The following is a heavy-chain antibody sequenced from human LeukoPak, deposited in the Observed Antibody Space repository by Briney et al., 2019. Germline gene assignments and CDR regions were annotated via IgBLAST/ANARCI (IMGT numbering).Heavy chain of an antibody. CDR3: ARHDLWSGYRFDP. D-gene: IGHD3-3*01. CDR1: GGSISSSSYY. V-gene: IGHV4-39*01. Sequence: NPSETLSLTCTVSGGSISSSSYYWGWIRQPPGKGLEWIGSIYYSGSTYYNPSLKSRVTISVDTSKNQFSLKLSSVTAADTAVYYCARHDLWSGYRFDPWGQGTLVTVSS. J-gene: IGHJ5*02. CDR2: IYYSGST.